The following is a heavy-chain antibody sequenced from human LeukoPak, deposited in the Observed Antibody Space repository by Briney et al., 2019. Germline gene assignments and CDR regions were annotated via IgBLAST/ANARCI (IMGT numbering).Heavy chain of an antibody. J-gene: IGHJ4*02. D-gene: IGHD6-19*01. CDR1: GGTFSSYA. V-gene: IGHV1-69*05. Sequence: GASVKVSCKASGGTFSSYAISWVRQAPGQGLEWMGRIIPIFGTANYAQKFQGRVTITTDESTSTAYMELSSLRSEDTAVYYCARDVRYSSGWYSGYWGQGTLVTVSS. CDR2: IIPIFGTA. CDR3: ARDVRYSSGWYSGY.